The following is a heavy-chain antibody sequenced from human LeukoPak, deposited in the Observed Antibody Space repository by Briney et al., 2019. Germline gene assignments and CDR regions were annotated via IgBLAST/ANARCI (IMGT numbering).Heavy chain of an antibody. CDR1: GGTFSSYA. CDR3: ARLAKIDGWFDP. Sequence: AASVKVSCKASGGTFSSYAISWVRQAPGQGLELMGGIIPIFGTANYAQKFQGRVTITTDESTSTAYLELSSLRSEDTAVYYCARLAKIDGWFDPWGQGTLVTVSS. CDR2: IIPIFGTA. J-gene: IGHJ5*02. V-gene: IGHV1-69*05. D-gene: IGHD2-21*01.